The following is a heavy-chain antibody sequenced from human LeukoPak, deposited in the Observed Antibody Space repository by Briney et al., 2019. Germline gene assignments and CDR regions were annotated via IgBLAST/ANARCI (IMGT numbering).Heavy chain of an antibody. J-gene: IGHJ6*03. CDR3: ARGKYSYGLYFYYYMDV. Sequence: GGSLRLSCAASGFTVSSNYMSWVRQAPGKGLEWVSVICSGGSTYYADSVKGRFTISRDNSKNTLYLQMNSLRAEDTAVYYCARGKYSYGLYFYYYMDVWGKGTTVTISS. CDR2: ICSGGST. D-gene: IGHD5-18*01. CDR1: GFTVSSNY. V-gene: IGHV3-53*01.